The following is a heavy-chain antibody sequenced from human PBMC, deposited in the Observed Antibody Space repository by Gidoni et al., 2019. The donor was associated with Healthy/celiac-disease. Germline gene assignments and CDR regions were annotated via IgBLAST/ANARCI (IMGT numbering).Heavy chain of an antibody. CDR2: IYYSGRT. Sequence: QVQLQESGPGLVKPSQTLSLTCTVSGGSIRSGDYYWSWIRQPPGEGLEWIGYIYYSGRTYYNPSLKSRVTISVDTSKNQFSLKLSSVTAADTAVYYCARVGDYVWGSYRYGQYYFDYWGQGTLVTVSS. V-gene: IGHV4-30-4*01. CDR3: ARVGDYVWGSYRYGQYYFDY. J-gene: IGHJ4*02. D-gene: IGHD3-16*02. CDR1: GGSIRSGDYY.